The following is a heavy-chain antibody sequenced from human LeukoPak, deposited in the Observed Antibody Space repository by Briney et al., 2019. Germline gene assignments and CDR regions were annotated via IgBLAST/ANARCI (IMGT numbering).Heavy chain of an antibody. CDR2: IYTSGST. CDR1: GGSISSYY. J-gene: IGHJ4*02. CDR3: ARDGYGSGSYYFDY. D-gene: IGHD3-10*01. Sequence: SETLSLTCTVSGGSISSYYWSWIRQPAGKGLEWIGRIYTSGSTNYNPSLNSRVTMSVDTSKNQFSLKLSSVTAADTAVYYCARDGYGSGSYYFDYWGQGTLVTVSS. V-gene: IGHV4-4*07.